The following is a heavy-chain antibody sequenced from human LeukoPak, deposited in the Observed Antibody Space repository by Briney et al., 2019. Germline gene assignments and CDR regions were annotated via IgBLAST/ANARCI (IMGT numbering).Heavy chain of an antibody. CDR2: IYYSGST. CDR1: GGSIGSYY. D-gene: IGHD6-6*01. J-gene: IGHJ3*01. CDR3: AREYSSSSGRRAFDF. Sequence: ASGTLSLTCTVSGGSIGSYYWNWIGQPPGKGLEWIGYIYYSGSTNYNPSLKSRVTTLVDTSKNQFSLRLSSVTAADTAVYYCAREYSSSSGRRAFDFWGQGTMVTVSS. V-gene: IGHV4-59*08.